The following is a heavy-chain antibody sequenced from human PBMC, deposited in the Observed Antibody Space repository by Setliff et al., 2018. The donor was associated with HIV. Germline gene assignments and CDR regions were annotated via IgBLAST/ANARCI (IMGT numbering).Heavy chain of an antibody. J-gene: IGHJ6*02. CDR1: GGTFSSYA. CDR2: IIPIFGTA. Sequence: SVKVSCKASGGTFSSYAISWVRQVPGQGLEWMGGIIPIFGTANYAQKFQGRVTITTDESTSTAYMELSSLRSEDTAVYYCAREGDCSGGSCYYYYGMDVWGQGTTVTVSS. V-gene: IGHV1-69*05. D-gene: IGHD2-15*01. CDR3: AREGDCSGGSCYYYYGMDV.